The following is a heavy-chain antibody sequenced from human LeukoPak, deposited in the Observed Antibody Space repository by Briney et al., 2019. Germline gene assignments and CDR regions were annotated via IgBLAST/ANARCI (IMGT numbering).Heavy chain of an antibody. CDR3: ARGSSGWYHYYYMDV. D-gene: IGHD6-19*01. Sequence: SVKVSCKASGYTFTAYYMHWVRQAPGQGLEWMGGIIPIFGTANYAQKFQGRVTITADESTSTAYMELSSLRSEDTAVYYCARGSSGWYHYYYMDVWGKGTTVTVS. J-gene: IGHJ6*03. CDR1: GYTFTAYY. V-gene: IGHV1-69*13. CDR2: IIPIFGTA.